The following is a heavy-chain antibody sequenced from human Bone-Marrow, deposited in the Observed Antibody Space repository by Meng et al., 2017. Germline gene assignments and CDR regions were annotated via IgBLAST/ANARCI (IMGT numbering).Heavy chain of an antibody. V-gene: IGHV1-2*06. CDR3: AVLVDGNPFHI. Sequence: ASVKVSCKASGYTCTGHYIHWVRQAPGQGLEWVGRINPDSGGPNYAQKFHGRVTMTRDTSISTAYMDLRRLRSDDTAVYYCAVLVDGNPFHIWGQGTMVTVSS. D-gene: IGHD2-21*01. J-gene: IGHJ3*02. CDR2: INPDSGGP. CDR1: GYTCTGHY.